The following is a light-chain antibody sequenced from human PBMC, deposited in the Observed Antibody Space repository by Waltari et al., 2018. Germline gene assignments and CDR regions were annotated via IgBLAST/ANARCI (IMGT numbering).Light chain of an antibody. CDR1: SSDVGGYTL. J-gene: IGLJ2*01. CDR2: EVS. Sequence: QSALTQPPSASRSPGQSVAISCPAPSSDVGGYTLASWYQPHPGKAPKLMISEVSKQPSGVPDRFSGSKSGNTASLTVSGLQAEDEADYYCTSYGDINNLVFGGGTKLTVL. CDR3: TSYGDINNLV. V-gene: IGLV2-8*01.